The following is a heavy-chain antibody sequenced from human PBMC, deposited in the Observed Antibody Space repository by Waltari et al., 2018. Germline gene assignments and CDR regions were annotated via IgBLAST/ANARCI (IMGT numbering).Heavy chain of an antibody. CDR1: PSSMSSGHY. Sequence: QVQLQESGPRLAKPSEPLSLTCTVSPSSMSSGHYYGWSRQAPGKGLEWIGSIKHRGGYSNPSLKGRVTLSVDTSKNQFSLKLNSVIAADTAVYYCAKQLILVVITDAFDLWGQGTLVTVS. V-gene: IGHV4-38-2*02. CDR2: IKHRGG. D-gene: IGHD3-16*02. J-gene: IGHJ3*01. CDR3: AKQLILVVITDAFDL.